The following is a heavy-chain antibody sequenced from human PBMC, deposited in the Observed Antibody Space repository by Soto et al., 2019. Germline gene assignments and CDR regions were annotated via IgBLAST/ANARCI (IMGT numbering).Heavy chain of an antibody. CDR2: ISSSGSTI. J-gene: IGHJ4*02. Sequence: PGGSKRLSCAAAGFNISEYYRSWIRKAPGKGLEWVSYISSSGSTIYYADSVKGRFTISRDNAKNSLYLQMNSLRAEDTAVYYCAREEPVGLGYYDYWGQGTLVTVPS. CDR1: GFNISEYY. CDR3: AREEPVGLGYYDY. D-gene: IGHD4-17*01. V-gene: IGHV3-11*01.